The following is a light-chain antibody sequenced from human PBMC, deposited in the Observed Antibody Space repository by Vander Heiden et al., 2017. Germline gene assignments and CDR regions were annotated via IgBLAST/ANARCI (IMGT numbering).Light chain of an antibody. CDR3: QAWDNNIMM. Sequence: SYELTQPPSVSVSPGQTARITCSGDRLGDKYACWYQQKPGQSPVLVIYQDNRRPSGIPERFSGSTSANTATLTISGTQPMDEADYYCQAWDNNIMMFVGGTKLTVL. CDR1: RLGDKY. J-gene: IGLJ3*02. CDR2: QDN. V-gene: IGLV3-1*01.